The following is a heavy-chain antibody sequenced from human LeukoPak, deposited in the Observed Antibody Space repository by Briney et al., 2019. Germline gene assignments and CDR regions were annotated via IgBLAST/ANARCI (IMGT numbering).Heavy chain of an antibody. J-gene: IGHJ4*02. Sequence: SETLSLTCTVSGYSISSGYHWGWIRQPPGKGLEWIGSIYYSGSTYYNPSLKSRVTISVDTSKNQFSLKLSSVTAADTAVYYCARDLDYWGQGTLVTVSS. CDR1: GYSISSGYH. V-gene: IGHV4-38-2*02. CDR3: ARDLDY. CDR2: IYYSGST.